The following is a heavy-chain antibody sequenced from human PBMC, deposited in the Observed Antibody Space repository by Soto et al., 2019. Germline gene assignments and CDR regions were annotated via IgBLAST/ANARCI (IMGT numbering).Heavy chain of an antibody. CDR2: ISYDGSNK. CDR1: GFTFSSYG. CDR3: AKDSHPDYYYYGMDV. V-gene: IGHV3-30*18. J-gene: IGHJ6*02. Sequence: PGGSLRLSCAASGFTFSSYGMHWVRQAPGKGLEWVAVISYDGSNKYYADSVKGRFTISRDNSKNTLYLQMNSLRAEDTAVYYCAKDSHPDYYYYGMDVWGQGTTVTVSS.